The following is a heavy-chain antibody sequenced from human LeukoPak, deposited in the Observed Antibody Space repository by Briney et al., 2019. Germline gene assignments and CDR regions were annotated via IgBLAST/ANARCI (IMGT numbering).Heavy chain of an antibody. CDR2: MSYDGSHE. Sequence: GGSLRLSCVVSGFTFSNYAMHWVRQAPGQAPGKGLEWVAVMSYDGSHECYADSVKGRFTISRDNPKSTLYLQMNSLRPEDTAVYYCARAFGGSYSSTVDYWGQGTLVTVSS. CDR1: GFTFSNYA. CDR3: ARAFGGSYSSTVDY. J-gene: IGHJ4*02. V-gene: IGHV3-30*04. D-gene: IGHD1-26*01.